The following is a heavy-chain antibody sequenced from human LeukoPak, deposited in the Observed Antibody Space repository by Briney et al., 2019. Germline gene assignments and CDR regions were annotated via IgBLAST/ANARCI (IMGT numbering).Heavy chain of an antibody. V-gene: IGHV4-34*01. Sequence: SETLSLTCAVYGGSFSGYYWSWIRQPPGKGLEWIGEINHSGSTNYNQSLKSRVTISVDTSKNQFSLKLSSVTAADTAVYYCARAFIAARPGVWSDAFDIWGQGTMVTVSS. CDR2: INHSGST. CDR1: GGSFSGYY. D-gene: IGHD6-6*01. J-gene: IGHJ3*02. CDR3: ARAFIAARPGVWSDAFDI.